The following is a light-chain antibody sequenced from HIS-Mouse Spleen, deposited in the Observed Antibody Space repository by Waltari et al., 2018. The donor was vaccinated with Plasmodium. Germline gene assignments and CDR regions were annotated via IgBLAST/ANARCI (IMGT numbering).Light chain of an antibody. CDR2: WAS. CDR3: QQYYSTLPYT. CDR1: PRVLYSSNNKNY. V-gene: IGKV4-1*01. J-gene: IGKJ2*01. Sequence: DIVMTQSPDSLAVSLGERATINCKSSPRVLYSSNNKNYLAWYQQKPGQPPKLLIYWASTRESGVPDLFSGSGSGTDFTLAISSLQAEDVAVYYCQQYYSTLPYTFGQGTKLEIK.